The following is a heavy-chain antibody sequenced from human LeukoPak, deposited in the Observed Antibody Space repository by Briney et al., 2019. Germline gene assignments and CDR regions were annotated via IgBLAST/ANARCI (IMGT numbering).Heavy chain of an antibody. Sequence: GGSLRLSCAASGFTFSNYEMNWIRQAPGKGLEWISYISDSGNTKYYADSVKGRFSISRDNANNSVYLQMNNLRAEDTAVYYCAAVIDYWGQGTLVTVSS. V-gene: IGHV3-48*03. CDR1: GFTFSNYE. CDR2: ISDSGNTK. CDR3: AAVIDY. J-gene: IGHJ4*02.